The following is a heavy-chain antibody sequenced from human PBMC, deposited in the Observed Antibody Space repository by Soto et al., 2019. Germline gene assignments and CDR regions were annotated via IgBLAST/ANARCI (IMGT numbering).Heavy chain of an antibody. V-gene: IGHV5-51*01. CDR3: ARHVAGGDIVVVPAAPRLDP. CDR1: GYSFTSYW. Sequence: GESLKISCKGSGYSFTSYWIGWVRQMPGKGLEWMGIIYPGDSDTRYSPSFQGQVTISADKSISTAYLQWSSLKASDTAMYYCARHVAGGDIVVVPAAPRLDPCGQGTMVTVYS. D-gene: IGHD2-2*01. CDR2: IYPGDSDT. J-gene: IGHJ5*02.